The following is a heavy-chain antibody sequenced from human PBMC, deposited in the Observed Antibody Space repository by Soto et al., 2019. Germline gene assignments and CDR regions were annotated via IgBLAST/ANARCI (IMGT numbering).Heavy chain of an antibody. CDR2: IIPIFGTA. CDR3: ARAYGYVAIYYYYGMDV. CDR1: GGTFSSYA. D-gene: IGHD5-12*01. Sequence: SVKVSCKASGGTFSSYAISWVRQAPGQGLEWMGGIIPIFGTANYAQKFQGRVTITADKSTSTAYMELSSLRSEDTAVYYCARAYGYVAIYYYYGMDVWGQGTTVTAP. V-gene: IGHV1-69*06. J-gene: IGHJ6*02.